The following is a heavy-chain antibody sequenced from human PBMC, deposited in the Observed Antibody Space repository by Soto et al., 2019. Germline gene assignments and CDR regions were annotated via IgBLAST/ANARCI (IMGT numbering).Heavy chain of an antibody. D-gene: IGHD3-16*01. CDR3: AREVAGGVTARQNY. CDR2: IKQDGSEK. CDR1: GFTFSSYW. J-gene: IGHJ4*02. Sequence: GGSLRLSCAASGFTFSSYWMSWVRQAPGKGLEWVANIKQDGSEKYYVDSVKGRFTISIDNAKNSLYLQMNSLRAEDTAVYYCAREVAGGVTARQNYWGQGTLVTVSS. V-gene: IGHV3-7*01.